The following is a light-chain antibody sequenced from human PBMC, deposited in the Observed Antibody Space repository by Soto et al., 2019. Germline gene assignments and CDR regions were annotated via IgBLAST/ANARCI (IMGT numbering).Light chain of an antibody. CDR3: QQYNAYSTWT. Sequence: ESVMTQSPATLSVSTGERATLSCRASQSVASHIAWYQHKPGQAPRLLIYGASTRATDIPARFSGSGSGTEFTLTISSLQSDDFATYYCQQYNAYSTWTFGQGTKVDIK. CDR1: QSVASH. V-gene: IGKV3-15*01. J-gene: IGKJ1*01. CDR2: GAS.